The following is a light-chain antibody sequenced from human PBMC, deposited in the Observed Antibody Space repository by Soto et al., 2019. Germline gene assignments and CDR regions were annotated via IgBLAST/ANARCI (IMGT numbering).Light chain of an antibody. V-gene: IGKV3-20*01. CDR2: GAS. CDR1: QCVSNY. CDR3: QQYGGSPQT. Sequence: EIVLTQSPGTLSLSPGERATLSCRASQCVSNYLAWYQQKPGQAPRLLIYGASRRATVIPDRFSGSGSGTDFTLTISRLEPEDFEVYYCQQYGGSPQTFGQGTHVEIK. J-gene: IGKJ1*01.